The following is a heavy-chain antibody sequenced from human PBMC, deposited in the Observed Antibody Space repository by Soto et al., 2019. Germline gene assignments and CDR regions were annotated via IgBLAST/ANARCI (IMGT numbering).Heavy chain of an antibody. CDR2: ISNSGRT. CDR1: GGSVRRGNYY. V-gene: IGHV4-31*03. D-gene: IGHD3-10*01. Sequence: QVQLQESGPGLVKPSQTLSLTCTVSGGSVRRGNYYWSWIRQFPGKGLEWIGYISNSGRTHYNPSLKSRITILLDTSKNQFFVELRAVSAADTALYYCARADYATGSYYPDYWGQGTLVPVSS. J-gene: IGHJ4*02. CDR3: ARADYATGSYYPDY.